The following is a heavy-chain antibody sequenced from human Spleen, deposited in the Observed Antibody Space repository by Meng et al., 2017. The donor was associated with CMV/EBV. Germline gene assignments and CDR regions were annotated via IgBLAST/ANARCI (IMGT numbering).Heavy chain of an antibody. Sequence: SLKISCAATGFTFDDYAMHWVRQAPGKGLEWVSGITWNSGRIAYADSVKGRFTISRDNAKNSLYLQMNSLRADDTALYHCAKGRWGGSSYYYGMDVWGQGTTVTVSS. CDR1: GFTFDDYA. D-gene: IGHD2-15*01. CDR3: AKGRWGGSSYYYGMDV. CDR2: ITWNSGRI. J-gene: IGHJ6*02. V-gene: IGHV3-9*01.